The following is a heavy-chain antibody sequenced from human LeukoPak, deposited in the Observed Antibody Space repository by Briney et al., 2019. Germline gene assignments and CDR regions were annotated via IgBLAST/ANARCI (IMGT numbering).Heavy chain of an antibody. J-gene: IGHJ5*02. V-gene: IGHV4-34*01. CDR2: INHSGST. CDR1: GGSFSGYY. CDR3: AREAAVAGTGGWFDP. Sequence: SETLSLTCAVYGGSFSGYYWNWIRQPPGKGLEWIGEINHSGSTNYNPSLKSRVTISVDTSKNQFSLKLSSVTAADTAVYYCAREAAVAGTGGWFDPWGQGTLVTVSS. D-gene: IGHD6-19*01.